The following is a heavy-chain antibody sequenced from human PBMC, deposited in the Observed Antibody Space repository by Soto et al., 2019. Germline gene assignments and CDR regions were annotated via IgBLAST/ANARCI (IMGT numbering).Heavy chain of an antibody. J-gene: IGHJ4*02. V-gene: IGHV3-30-3*01. Sequence: QVQLVESGGGVVQPGRSLRLSCAASGFTFSSYAMHWVRQAPGKGLEWVAVISYDGSNKYYADSVKGRFTISRDNSKNTLYLQMNSLRAEDTAGYYCARDAVDTAMVHFDYWGQGTLVTVSS. CDR3: ARDAVDTAMVHFDY. CDR1: GFTFSSYA. D-gene: IGHD5-18*01. CDR2: ISYDGSNK.